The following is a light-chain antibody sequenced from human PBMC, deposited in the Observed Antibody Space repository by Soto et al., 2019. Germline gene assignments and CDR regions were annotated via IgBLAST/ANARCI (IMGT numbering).Light chain of an antibody. CDR1: QGISSW. J-gene: IGKJ2*01. CDR2: AAS. V-gene: IGKV1-12*01. Sequence: DIQMTQSPSSVSASVGDRVTITCRASQGISSWLAWFQQKPGKAPKLLIYAASSLQSGVPSRFSGSGSGTDFPLTLCGLLPQEFATYYCQQANSFPLAFGQGTKLEIK. CDR3: QQANSFPLA.